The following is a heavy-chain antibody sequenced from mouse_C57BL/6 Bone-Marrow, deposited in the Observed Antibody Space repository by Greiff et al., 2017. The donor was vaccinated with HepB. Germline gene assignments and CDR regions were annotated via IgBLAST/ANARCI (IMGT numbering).Heavy chain of an antibody. CDR1: GYNFTSYW. J-gene: IGHJ1*03. CDR3: AGWGYDWGYFDV. V-gene: IGHV1-55*01. Sequence: QVQLQQPGAELVKPGASVKMSCKASGYNFTSYWITWVKQRPGQGLEWIGDIYPGSGSTNYNEKFKSKATLTVDTSSSTTYMQLSSLTSEDSAVYNCAGWGYDWGYFDVWGTGTTGTVSS. CDR2: IYPGSGST. D-gene: IGHD2-2*01.